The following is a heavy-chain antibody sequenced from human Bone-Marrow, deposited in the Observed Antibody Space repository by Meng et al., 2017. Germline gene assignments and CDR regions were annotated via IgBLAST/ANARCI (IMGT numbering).Heavy chain of an antibody. Sequence: GESLKISCAASGFAFSNSWMNWVRRAPGKGLEWVASMNPDGSEKYYVGSVKGRFTISRDNAKDSLYLQMNSLRADDTALYFCAKARNILVVGAPSDFWGQGTLVTVSS. J-gene: IGHJ4*02. CDR2: MNPDGSEK. CDR1: GFAFSNSW. D-gene: IGHD2-15*01. V-gene: IGHV3-7*03. CDR3: AKARNILVVGAPSDF.